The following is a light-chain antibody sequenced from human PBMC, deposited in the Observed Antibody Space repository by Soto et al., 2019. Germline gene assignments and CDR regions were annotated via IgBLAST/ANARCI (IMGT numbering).Light chain of an antibody. CDR2: DAS. J-gene: IGKJ1*01. V-gene: IGKV1-5*01. Sequence: DVQMTQSPSTLSASVGDRVNITCRASQSINTWLAWYQQKPGRAPNLLIYDASRLQSGVPSRFSGSGSGTEFTLTISSLQPGDFTTYYCQQYNSYSWTFGKGTKV. CDR1: QSINTW. CDR3: QQYNSYSWT.